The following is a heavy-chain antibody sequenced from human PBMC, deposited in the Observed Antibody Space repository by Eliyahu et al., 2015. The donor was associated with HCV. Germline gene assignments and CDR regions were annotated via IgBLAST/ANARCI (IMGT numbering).Heavy chain of an antibody. CDR3: AKPRSSGWYLPFDY. D-gene: IGHD6-19*01. V-gene: IGHV1-2*02. CDR2: INPNSGGT. CDR1: GXTFPGYY. Sequence: QVQLVQSGAEVKKPGASVKVSCKASGXTFPGYYMHWVRQAPGQGLEWMGWINPNSGGTNYAQKXQGRVTMTRDTSISTAYMELSRLRSDDTAVYYCAKPRSSGWYLPFDYWGQGTLVTVSS. J-gene: IGHJ4*02.